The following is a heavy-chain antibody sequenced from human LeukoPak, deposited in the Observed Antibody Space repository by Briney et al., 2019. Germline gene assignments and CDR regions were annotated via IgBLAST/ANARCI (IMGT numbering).Heavy chain of an antibody. Sequence: GGSLRLSCAASGFSFTNYAVSWVRQAPAGGPEWLSSMKGGGETFYADSVKGRFTLSRDDSRNTVYLQLNNLRVEDTAIYYCARASWISPAHAVCGGQGTQVTVSS. CDR3: ARASWISPAHAVC. J-gene: IGHJ1*01. CDR1: GFSFTNYA. V-gene: IGHV3-23*01. CDR2: MKGGGET. D-gene: IGHD2-2*03.